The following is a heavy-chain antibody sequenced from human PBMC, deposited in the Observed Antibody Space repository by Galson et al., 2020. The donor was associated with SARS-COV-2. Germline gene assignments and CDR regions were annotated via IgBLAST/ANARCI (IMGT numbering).Heavy chain of an antibody. CDR1: GFTFSRYA. D-gene: IGHD3-16*01. J-gene: IGHJ4*02. V-gene: IGHV3-30*04. CDR2: ISFDGGTK. Sequence: QLGESLKISCAASGFTFSRYAMYWVRQAPGKGLEWVSVISFDGGTKHYADSVKGRFTISRDNSKSTLYLHMNSLRAADAAVYYCAREDLWEPSTLIDYWGPGTLVTVSS. CDR3: AREDLWEPSTLIDY.